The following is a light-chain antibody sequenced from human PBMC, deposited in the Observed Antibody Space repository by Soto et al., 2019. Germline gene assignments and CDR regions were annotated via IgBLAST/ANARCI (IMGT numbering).Light chain of an antibody. CDR3: QQYNNWPRT. V-gene: IGKV3-15*01. J-gene: IGKJ1*01. Sequence: EIVMTQSPATLSVSPGERATLSCRASQSVSGNLAWYQQKPGQAPRLLIYGASTRATSFPARFSGSGSGTEFTLTISRLQSEDFAVYYGQQYNNWPRTFGHGTKVEIK. CDR2: GAS. CDR1: QSVSGN.